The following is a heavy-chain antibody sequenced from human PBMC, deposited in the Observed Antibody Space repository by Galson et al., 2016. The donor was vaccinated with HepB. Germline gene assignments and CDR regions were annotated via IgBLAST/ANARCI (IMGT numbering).Heavy chain of an antibody. Sequence: SLRLSCAASGFTFSSYWMNWVRQAPGKGLEWVANINEDGSEKYYVDSVKGRLTISRDNAKNSLCRQMSSLRVEDTAVYFCARGRRDGYKARDYWGQGALVTVSS. CDR1: GFTFSSYW. CDR2: INEDGSEK. J-gene: IGHJ4*02. CDR3: ARGRRDGYKARDY. D-gene: IGHD5-24*01. V-gene: IGHV3-7*01.